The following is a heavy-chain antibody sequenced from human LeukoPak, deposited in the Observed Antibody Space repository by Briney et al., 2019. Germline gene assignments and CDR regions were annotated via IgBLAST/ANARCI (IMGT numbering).Heavy chain of an antibody. V-gene: IGHV3-23*01. CDR1: GFTFSSYA. D-gene: IGHD1-26*01. CDR3: AKGLVLVGATEPIDY. J-gene: IGHJ4*02. CDR2: ISGSGGST. Sequence: GGSLRLSCAASGFTFSSYAMSWVRQAPGKGLEWVSAISGSGGSTYYADSVKGRFTISRDNSKNTLYLQMNSLRAEDTAVYYCAKGLVLVGATEPIDYWGQGTLVTVSS.